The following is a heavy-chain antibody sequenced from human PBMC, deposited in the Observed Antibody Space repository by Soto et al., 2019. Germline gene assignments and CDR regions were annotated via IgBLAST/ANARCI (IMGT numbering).Heavy chain of an antibody. CDR3: ARAYSGRLPRRADYYFAMDV. J-gene: IGHJ6*02. D-gene: IGHD2-15*01. V-gene: IGHV3-13*05. CDR1: GFTFSAYD. Sequence: QPGGSLRLSCAASGFTFSAYDMHWVRQTTGKGLEWVSAIGAAGDPYYLGSVKGRFTISRENAKNSLYLQMNSLRAEDTAVYYCARAYSGRLPRRADYYFAMDVWGQGPTGTVSS. CDR2: IGAAGDP.